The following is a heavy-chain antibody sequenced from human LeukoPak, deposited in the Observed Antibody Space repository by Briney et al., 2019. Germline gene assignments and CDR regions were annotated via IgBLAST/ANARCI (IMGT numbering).Heavy chain of an antibody. D-gene: IGHD6-19*01. Sequence: GGSLRLSCAASGFTFSSYAMSWVRQAPGKGLEWVSPISDGGGSTYYADSVRGRFSISRDNAKNTLYLHMNSLRAEDTAVYYCAKDSSGWFDFDYWGQGTPVIVSS. V-gene: IGHV3-23*01. CDR2: ISDGGGST. CDR1: GFTFSSYA. J-gene: IGHJ4*02. CDR3: AKDSSGWFDFDY.